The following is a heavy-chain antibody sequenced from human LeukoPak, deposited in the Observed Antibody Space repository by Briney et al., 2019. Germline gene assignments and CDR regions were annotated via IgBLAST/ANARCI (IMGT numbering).Heavy chain of an antibody. J-gene: IGHJ6*03. CDR3: ARGVVRSRGTYYYYMDV. V-gene: IGHV1-8*01. CDR2: MNPNSGNT. CDR1: GYTFTSYD. Sequence: ASVKVSCKASGYTFTSYDINWVRQATGQGLEWMGWMNPNSGNTGYAQKFQGRVTMTRSTSISTAYMELSSLRSEDTAVYYCARGVVRSRGTYYYYMDVWGKGTTVTISS. D-gene: IGHD3-10*01.